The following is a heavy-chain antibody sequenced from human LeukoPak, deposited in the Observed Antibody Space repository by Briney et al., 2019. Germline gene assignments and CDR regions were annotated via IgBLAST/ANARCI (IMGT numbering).Heavy chain of an antibody. V-gene: IGHV1-3*01. CDR1: GYTFTSYA. J-gene: IGHJ4*02. CDR2: INAGNGNT. Sequence: ASVKVSCRASGYTFTSYAMHWVRQAPGQRLEWMGWINAGNGNTKYSQKFQGRVTITRDTSASTAYMELSSLRSEDTAVYYCARLLGPSGFDYWGQGTLVTVSS. D-gene: IGHD3-16*01. CDR3: ARLLGPSGFDY.